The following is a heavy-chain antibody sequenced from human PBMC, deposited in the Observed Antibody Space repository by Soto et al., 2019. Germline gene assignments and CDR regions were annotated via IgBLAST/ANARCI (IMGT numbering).Heavy chain of an antibody. Sequence: SETLSLTCSVSGDSISTVDYFWAWIRQPPGQALEYIGYIYKSATTYYNPSFEGRVAISLDTSKSHFSLNVTSVTAADTAVYFCARGRYCLTGRCFPNWFDSWGQGTLVTV. V-gene: IGHV4-30-4*01. CDR1: GDSISTVDYF. CDR2: IYKSATT. J-gene: IGHJ5*01. D-gene: IGHD2-15*01. CDR3: ARGRYCLTGRCFPNWFDS.